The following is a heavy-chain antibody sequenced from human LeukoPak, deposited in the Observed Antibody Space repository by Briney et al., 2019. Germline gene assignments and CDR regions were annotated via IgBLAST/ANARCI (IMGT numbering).Heavy chain of an antibody. CDR2: IYTSGST. CDR3: ARDRAYYYDSSGYYLGFDP. V-gene: IGHV4-4*07. D-gene: IGHD3-22*01. CDR1: GGSISSYY. J-gene: IGHJ5*02. Sequence: PSETLSLTCTVSGGSISSYYGSWIRQPAGKGLEWIGRIYTSGSTNYNPSLKSRVTTSVDKSKNQFSLKLSSVTAADTAVYYCARDRAYYYDSSGYYLGFDPWGQGTLVTVSS.